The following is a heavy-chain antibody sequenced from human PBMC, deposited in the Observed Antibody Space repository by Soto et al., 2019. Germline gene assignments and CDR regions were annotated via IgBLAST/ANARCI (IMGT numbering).Heavy chain of an antibody. V-gene: IGHV1-18*01. CDR3: VRDRDSDTWPSRDV. CDR2: ISAKNGDT. CDR1: GYSFTRNG. D-gene: IGHD1-26*01. Sequence: VQSGAELKKPGASVRVSCKASGYSFTRNGISWVRQAPGQGLEWMGWISAKNGDTNYAQKFQGRVIMTTDTSTSTAYMELRSLRSDDTAVYYCVRDRDSDTWPSRDVWGQGTTVTVSS. J-gene: IGHJ6*02.